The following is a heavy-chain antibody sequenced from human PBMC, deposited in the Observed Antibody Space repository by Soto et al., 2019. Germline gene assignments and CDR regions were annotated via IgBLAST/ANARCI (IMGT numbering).Heavy chain of an antibody. Sequence: SETLSLTCTVSGGSISSGDYYWSWIRQPTGQGLECIGYIYYSGSTYDNPSLKSRVTISVDTSKNQFSLKLSSVTAADTAVYYCAREESSGFSYLGLDPWGQGTLVTVSS. D-gene: IGHD3-22*01. V-gene: IGHV4-30-4*01. CDR1: GGSISSGDYY. CDR2: IYYSGST. CDR3: AREESSGFSYLGLDP. J-gene: IGHJ5*02.